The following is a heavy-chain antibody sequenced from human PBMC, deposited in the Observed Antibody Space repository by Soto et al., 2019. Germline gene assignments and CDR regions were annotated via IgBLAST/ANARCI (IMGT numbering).Heavy chain of an antibody. CDR2: ITGSGDIT. D-gene: IGHD3-22*01. V-gene: IGHV3-23*01. CDR3: AKEEDSGGYKGFSFDF. J-gene: IGHJ4*02. CDR1: GFTFTFYA. Sequence: SLRLSFAAYGFTFTFYAMSWFRQAPGQGLQWVSGITGSGDITYYADSVKDRFTISRDNSKNTLYLQMNSLRAEDTAVYYCAKEEDSGGYKGFSFDFWGQGALVTVSS.